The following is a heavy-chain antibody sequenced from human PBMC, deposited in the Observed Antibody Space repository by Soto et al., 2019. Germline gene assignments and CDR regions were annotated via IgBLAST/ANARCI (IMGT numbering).Heavy chain of an antibody. CDR1: GFTFSSYG. CDR3: AKGGSSSARYFDR. J-gene: IGHJ5*02. D-gene: IGHD6-6*01. V-gene: IGHV3-30*18. Sequence: QVQVVESGGGVVQPGRSLRLSCAASGFTFSSYGMHWVRQAPGKGLEWVAIISWDGNNKYYADSMKGRFTISRDSSKNTLFLQMNSLRAEDTAVYYCAKGGSSSARYFDRWGQGTLVTVSS. CDR2: ISWDGNNK.